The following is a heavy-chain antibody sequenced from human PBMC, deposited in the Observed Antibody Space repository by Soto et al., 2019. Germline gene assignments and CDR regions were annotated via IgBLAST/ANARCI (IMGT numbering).Heavy chain of an antibody. CDR3: ARVLYSSGYYYYYYYGMDV. CDR1: GGSISSGDYY. Sequence: SETLSLTCTVSGGSISSGDYYWSWIRQPPGKGLEWIGYIYYSGSTYYNPSLKSRVTISVDTSKNQFSLKLSSVTAADTAVYYCARVLYSSGYYYYYYYGMDVWGQGTTVTVSS. J-gene: IGHJ6*02. D-gene: IGHD3-22*01. V-gene: IGHV4-30-4*01. CDR2: IYYSGST.